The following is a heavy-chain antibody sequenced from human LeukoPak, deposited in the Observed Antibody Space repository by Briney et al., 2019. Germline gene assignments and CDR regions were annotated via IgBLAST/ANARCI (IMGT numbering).Heavy chain of an antibody. Sequence: GGSLRLSCAASGFTFSSYEMNWVRQAPGKGLEWVSYISSSGSTIYYADSVKGGFTIYRDNAKNSLYLQMNSLRAEDTAVYYCARDTPHKYSWSYFDYWGQGTLVTVSS. CDR2: ISSSGSTI. V-gene: IGHV3-48*03. D-gene: IGHD1-26*01. CDR1: GFTFSSYE. CDR3: ARDTPHKYSWSYFDY. J-gene: IGHJ4*02.